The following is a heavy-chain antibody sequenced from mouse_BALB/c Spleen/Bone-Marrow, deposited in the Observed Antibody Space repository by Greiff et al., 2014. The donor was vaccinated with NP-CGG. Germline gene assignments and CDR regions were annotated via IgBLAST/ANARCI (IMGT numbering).Heavy chain of an antibody. CDR2: IWADGST. D-gene: IGHD1-2*01. V-gene: IGHV2-9*02. CDR1: GFSLTSYG. Sequence: VKLMESGPGLVAPSQSLSISCTVSGFSLTSYGVHWVRQPPGKGLEWLGVIWADGSTNYNSALMSRLSISKDNSKSQVFLKMNSLQTDDTDMYYCARITTATGAMDYWGQGTSVTVSS. J-gene: IGHJ4*01. CDR3: ARITTATGAMDY.